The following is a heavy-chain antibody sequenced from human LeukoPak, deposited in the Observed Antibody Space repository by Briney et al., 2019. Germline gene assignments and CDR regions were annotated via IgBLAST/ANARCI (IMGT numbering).Heavy chain of an antibody. CDR2: FNPNSGGT. J-gene: IGHJ6*04. D-gene: IGHD3-10*01. Sequence: ASVKVSCKASGYTFTGYYMHWVRQAPGQGVEWMGWFNPNSGGTKYAQKFQGRVTMTRDTSISTAYMELSSLRSEDTAVYYCATSPRGYYGSGSMDVWGKGTTVTISS. CDR1: GYTFTGYY. CDR3: ATSPRGYYGSGSMDV. V-gene: IGHV1-2*02.